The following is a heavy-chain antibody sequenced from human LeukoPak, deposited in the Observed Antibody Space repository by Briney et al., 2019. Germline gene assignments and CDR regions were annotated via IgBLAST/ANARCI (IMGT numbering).Heavy chain of an antibody. J-gene: IGHJ4*02. D-gene: IGHD5-12*01. CDR3: AKETRGSYSDY. CDR1: GFTFSSSG. CDR2: ISYDGSNR. Sequence: GGSLRLSCAASGFTFSSSGMHWVRQAPGKGLEWVAFISYDGSNRYCADSVKGRFTISRDNSKNTLYLQMNSLRAEDTAVYYCAKETRGSYSDYWGQGTLVTVSS. V-gene: IGHV3-30*02.